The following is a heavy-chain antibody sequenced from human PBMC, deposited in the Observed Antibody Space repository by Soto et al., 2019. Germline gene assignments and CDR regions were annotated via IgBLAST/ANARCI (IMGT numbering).Heavy chain of an antibody. CDR3: ARGHYYDSSGYSRDNWFEP. V-gene: IGHV4-34*01. D-gene: IGHD3-22*01. J-gene: IGHJ5*02. CDR1: GGSFSGYY. Sequence: SETLSLSCAVVGGSFSGYYWRRIRQPPGKGLEWIGEIYHNGSSNYHPSLKSRITISVEKSKNQFSLKLSSVTAADTAVYYCARGHYYDSSGYSRDNWFEPWGQGTLVTVSS. CDR2: IYHNGSS.